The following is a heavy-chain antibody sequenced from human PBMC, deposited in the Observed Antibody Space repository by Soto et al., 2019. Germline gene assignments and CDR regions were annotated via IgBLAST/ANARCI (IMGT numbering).Heavy chain of an antibody. J-gene: IGHJ4*02. V-gene: IGHV4-59*01. D-gene: IGHD2-15*01. Sequence: SETLSLTCTVSGTYFSNYYWSWIRQSPGKGLEWIGYIFHSGSTNFNPSLKSRITISINTSKNQFSLKLSSVTAADTAVYYCARLLDGYCSGDDCYGYFDYWGRGIQVTVSS. CDR3: ARLLDGYCSGDDCYGYFDY. CDR2: IFHSGST. CDR1: GTYFSNYY.